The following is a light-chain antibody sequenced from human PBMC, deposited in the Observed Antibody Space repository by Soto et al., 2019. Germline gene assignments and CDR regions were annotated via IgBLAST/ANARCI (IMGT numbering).Light chain of an antibody. CDR1: QSISTF. Sequence: DIQMTQSPSSLSASVGDRVTITCRASQSISTFLNWYQQKPGKAPKLLIYGASNLESGVPSTFSGSGSGTDFTLTIRSLQPEDFATYYCQQCFSTPLLAFGGGTKVEIK. CDR2: GAS. CDR3: QQCFSTPLLA. J-gene: IGKJ4*01. V-gene: IGKV1-39*01.